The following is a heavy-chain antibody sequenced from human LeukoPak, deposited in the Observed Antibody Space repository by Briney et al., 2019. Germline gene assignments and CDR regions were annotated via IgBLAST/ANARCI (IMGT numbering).Heavy chain of an antibody. V-gene: IGHV4-34*01. CDR2: INHSGST. D-gene: IGHD3-22*01. Sequence: SETLSLTCAVYGGSFSGYYWSWIRQPPGKGLEWIGEINHSGSTNYNPSLKSRVTISVDTSKNQFSLKLSSVTAADTAVYYCARVGYDSSGYFTVPDYWGQGTLVTVSS. CDR1: GGSFSGYY. CDR3: ARVGYDSSGYFTVPDY. J-gene: IGHJ4*02.